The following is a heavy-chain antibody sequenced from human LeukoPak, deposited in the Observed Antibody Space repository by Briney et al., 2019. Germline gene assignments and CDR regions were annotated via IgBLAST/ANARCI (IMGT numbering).Heavy chain of an antibody. CDR2: IGTAGDT. D-gene: IGHD1-26*01. V-gene: IGHV3-13*01. Sequence: GGSLRLSCAASGFTFSSYDMHWVRQATGKGLEWVSAIGTAGDTYYPGSEKGRFTISRENAKNSLYLQMNSLRAGDTAVYYCARVGSYSTYDYWGQGTLVTVSS. CDR3: ARVGSYSTYDY. CDR1: GFTFSSYD. J-gene: IGHJ4*02.